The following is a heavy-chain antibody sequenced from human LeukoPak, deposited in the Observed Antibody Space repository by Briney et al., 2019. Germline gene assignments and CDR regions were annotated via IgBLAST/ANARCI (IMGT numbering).Heavy chain of an antibody. J-gene: IGHJ4*02. D-gene: IGHD1-20*01. CDR1: GYTFTSYD. CDR2: INPSGGST. CDR3: ARGANWNYDY. V-gene: IGHV1-46*01. Sequence: ASVKVSCKASGYTFTSYDINWVRQATGQGLEWMGLINPSGGSTSYAQKFQGRVTMTRDMSTSTVYMELSRLRSEDTAVYYCARGANWNYDYWGQGTLVTVSS.